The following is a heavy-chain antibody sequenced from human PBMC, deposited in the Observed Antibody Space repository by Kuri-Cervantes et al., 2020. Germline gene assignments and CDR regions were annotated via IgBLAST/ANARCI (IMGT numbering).Heavy chain of an antibody. J-gene: IGHJ4*02. CDR3: ASGGRYSSNLDY. CDR2: IIPIFGTA. Sequence: SVKVSCKASGGTFSSYAISWVRQAPGQGLEWMGGIIPIFGTANYAQKFQGRVTITADESTSTAYMELSSLRSEDTAVYYCASGGRYSSNLDYWGQGTLVTVSS. V-gene: IGHV1-69*13. CDR1: GGTFSSYA. D-gene: IGHD6-13*01.